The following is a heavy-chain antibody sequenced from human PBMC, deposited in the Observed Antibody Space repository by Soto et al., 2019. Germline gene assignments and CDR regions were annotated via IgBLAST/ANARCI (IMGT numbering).Heavy chain of an antibody. Sequence: PGGSLRLSCAASVFTFSSYGMHLVRQSPGKGLEWVAVIWYDGSREFYADSVKGRFTISRDNSKLYLQMNRLRADDTAVYYCARDQLDRLKTRETRYFEYWGQGTMVTLSS. CDR2: IWYDGSRE. CDR1: VFTFSSYG. CDR3: ARDQLDRLKTRETRYFEY. V-gene: IGHV3-33*01. J-gene: IGHJ4*02. D-gene: IGHD3-3*01.